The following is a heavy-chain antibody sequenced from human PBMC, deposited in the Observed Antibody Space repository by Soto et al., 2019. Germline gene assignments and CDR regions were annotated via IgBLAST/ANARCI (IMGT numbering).Heavy chain of an antibody. CDR1: GFTFSGFD. Sequence: LRLSCEASGFTFSGFDMHWFRQPTGKGLEWVSTIGTAGDTYYAVAVKGRFTISRDNAKNSLSLQMNSLRAGDTAVYFCARGQEVGAHFFDSWGQGTQVTVSS. D-gene: IGHD2-15*01. V-gene: IGHV3-13*01. J-gene: IGHJ4*02. CDR3: ARGQEVGAHFFDS. CDR2: IGTAGDT.